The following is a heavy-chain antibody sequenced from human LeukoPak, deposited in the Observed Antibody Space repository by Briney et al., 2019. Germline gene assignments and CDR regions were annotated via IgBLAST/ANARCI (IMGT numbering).Heavy chain of an antibody. CDR1: GGTFSSYA. D-gene: IGHD3-16*02. Sequence: SVKVSCKASGGTFSSYAISWVRQAPGQGLEWMGGIIPIFGTANYAQKFLGRVTITTDESTSTAYMELSSLRSEDTAVYYCARAGRLGELSNFDYWGQGTLVTVSS. J-gene: IGHJ4*02. V-gene: IGHV1-69*05. CDR2: IIPIFGTA. CDR3: ARAGRLGELSNFDY.